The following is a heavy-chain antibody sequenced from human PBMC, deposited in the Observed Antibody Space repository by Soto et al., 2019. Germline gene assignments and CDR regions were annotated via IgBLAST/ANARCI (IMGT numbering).Heavy chain of an antibody. J-gene: IGHJ4*02. Sequence: QVQLQESGPGLVKPSQTLSLTCTVSGSSISSDDFYWTWIRQSPGKGLEWIGYIYYSGRTSYNPSLRSRLTISIDTSKNHFSLILSAVTAADTAVYYCARDRSNSPDYFDYWGQGTLVTVSS. CDR1: GSSISSDDFY. CDR3: ARDRSNSPDYFDY. V-gene: IGHV4-30-4*01. D-gene: IGHD6-6*01. CDR2: IYYSGRT.